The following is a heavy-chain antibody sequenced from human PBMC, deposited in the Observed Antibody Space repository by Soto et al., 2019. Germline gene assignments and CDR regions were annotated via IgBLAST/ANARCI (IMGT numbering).Heavy chain of an antibody. CDR1: GGSINSGLYY. V-gene: IGHV4-31*01. CDR3: ARARPVSYFEFEY. D-gene: IGHD3-10*01. J-gene: IGHJ4*02. CDR2: IYSRGNT. Sequence: QVQLQESGPGLVKPSQTLSLTCTVSGGSINSGLYYWTWIRQHPGKGLEWTGNIYSRGNTFYTPSLKSLVDIAVDASKNQFSLRVNSVTAADTAVYYCARARPVSYFEFEYWGQGTLVSVSS.